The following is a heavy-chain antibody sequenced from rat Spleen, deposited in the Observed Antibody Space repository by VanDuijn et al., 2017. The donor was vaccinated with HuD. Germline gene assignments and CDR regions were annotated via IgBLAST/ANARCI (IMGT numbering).Heavy chain of an antibody. J-gene: IGHJ3*01. CDR1: GFTFSDYG. D-gene: IGHD1-11*01. CDR3: ARPTGGIACFAY. V-gene: IGHV5-29*01. CDR2: ISYGDSSGHSST. Sequence: EVQLVESGGGLVQPGRSLKLSCAASGFTFSDYGMAWVRQAPTKGLEWVATISYGDSSGHSSTYYRDSVKGRFTISRDIAKSILFLEMDSLRSEDTATYYCARPTGGIACFAYWGQGTLVTVSS.